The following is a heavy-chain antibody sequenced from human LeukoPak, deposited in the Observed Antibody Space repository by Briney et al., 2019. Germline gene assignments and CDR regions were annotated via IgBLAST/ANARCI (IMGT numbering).Heavy chain of an antibody. Sequence: GGSLRLSCAASGFTFSNYAMSWVRHTPGKVLEWVSIIRGSDGSTYYADSVKGRFATSRDNPKNTLYLEMNNLRAEDTALYYCAKARYTAGWYTFDYWGQGTQVTVSS. CDR3: AKARYTAGWYTFDY. J-gene: IGHJ4*02. CDR1: GFTFSNYA. V-gene: IGHV3-23*01. CDR2: IRGSDGST. D-gene: IGHD6-19*01.